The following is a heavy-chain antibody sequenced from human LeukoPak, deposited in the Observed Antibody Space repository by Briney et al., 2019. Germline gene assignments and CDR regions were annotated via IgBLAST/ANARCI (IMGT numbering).Heavy chain of an antibody. D-gene: IGHD5-12*01. V-gene: IGHV4-31*03. CDR3: ASGYSGYDHNY. Sequence: SETLSLTCTVSGGSISSGGYYWSWIRQHPGKGLEWIGYIYYSGSTYYNPSVKSRVTISVDTSKNQFSLKLSSVTAADTAVYYCASGYSGYDHNYWGQGTLVTVSS. J-gene: IGHJ4*02. CDR1: GGSISSGGYY. CDR2: IYYSGST.